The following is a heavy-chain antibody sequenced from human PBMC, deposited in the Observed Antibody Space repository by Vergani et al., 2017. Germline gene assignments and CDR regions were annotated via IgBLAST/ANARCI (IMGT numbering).Heavy chain of an antibody. CDR2: VEDSGYF. J-gene: IGHJ4*02. D-gene: IGHD1-14*01. V-gene: IGHV4-59*01. CDR1: GGSLSGYY. CDR3: AGSIVSRNPPDCFDN. Sequence: QVQLQESGPGLVRPSETLSLTCTVSGGSLSGYYWNWIRQTPGEGLEWIGYVEDSGYFNYNPSLKTRVSMSSDTSNNQFSLMLGSVTVADTAVYYCAGSIVSRNPPDCFDNWGEGALVTVSS.